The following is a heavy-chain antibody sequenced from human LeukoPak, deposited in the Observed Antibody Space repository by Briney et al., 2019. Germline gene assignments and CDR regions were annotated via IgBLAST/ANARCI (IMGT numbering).Heavy chain of an antibody. V-gene: IGHV4-59*11. Sequence: PSETLSLTCTVSGGSISSHYWSWIRQPPGKGLEWIGYIYYSGSTNYNPSLKSRVTISVDTSKNQFSLKLSSVTAADTAVYYCARDRTAAGTFDYWGQGILVTVSS. CDR1: GGSISSHY. CDR3: ARDRTAAGTFDY. CDR2: IYYSGST. D-gene: IGHD6-13*01. J-gene: IGHJ4*02.